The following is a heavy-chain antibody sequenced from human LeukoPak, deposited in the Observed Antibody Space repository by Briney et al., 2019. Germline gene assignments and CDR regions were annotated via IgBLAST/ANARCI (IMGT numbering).Heavy chain of an antibody. CDR3: ARGRMGYCGGGTCSNDAFDI. CDR1: GFTFSNYA. Sequence: PGRSLRLSCAASGFTFSNYAMHWVRQAPGKGLEWMAVISSDESNRYYADSVRGRFTISRDSSKNTVEVQMNSLRPEDTALYYCARGRMGYCGGGTCSNDAFDIWGQGTMVTVSS. D-gene: IGHD2-15*01. CDR2: ISSDESNR. J-gene: IGHJ3*02. V-gene: IGHV3-30*04.